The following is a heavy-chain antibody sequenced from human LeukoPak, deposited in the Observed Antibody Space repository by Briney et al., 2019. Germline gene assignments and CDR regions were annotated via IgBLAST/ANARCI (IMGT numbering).Heavy chain of an antibody. V-gene: IGHV3-66*01. J-gene: IGHJ4*02. CDR3: ARDYYTSGGPDY. Sequence: GGSLRLSCAASGFTVSSNYMSWVRQAPGKGLEWVSVIYSGGSTYYADSVKGRFTISRDNSKNTLYLQMNSLRAEDTAVYYCARDYYTSGGPDYWGQGTLVTVSS. CDR2: IYSGGST. D-gene: IGHD3-3*01. CDR1: GFTVSSNY.